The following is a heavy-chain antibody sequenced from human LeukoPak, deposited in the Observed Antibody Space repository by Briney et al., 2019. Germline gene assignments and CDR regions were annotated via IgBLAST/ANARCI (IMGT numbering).Heavy chain of an antibody. V-gene: IGHV3-23*01. CDR1: GFTFSSYA. CDR2: ISGSVGRT. J-gene: IGHJ3*02. Sequence: GGSLRLSCAASGFTFSSYAMSWVRQAPGKGLEWVSVISGSVGRTYYADSVKGRFTISRDNSKNTVTLQMSSLRADETAVYYCAKSVGWRGYDAFDTWGQGTMITASS. D-gene: IGHD3-3*01. CDR3: AKSVGWRGYDAFDT.